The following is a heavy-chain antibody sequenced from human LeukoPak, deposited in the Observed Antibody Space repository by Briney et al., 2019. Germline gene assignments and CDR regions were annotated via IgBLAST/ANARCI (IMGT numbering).Heavy chain of an antibody. D-gene: IGHD3-16*01. Sequence: GKSLRLSCVGAGFVFSNHVIHWVRQAPGQGLEWVSMISYDGSGKHYADCVGGRLTISRDNSKNTVYLQMDSLTAEDTAIYYCARDLWGVAVAGAGKDVWGQGTTVTVSS. CDR2: ISYDGSGK. CDR1: GFVFSNHV. V-gene: IGHV3-30*04. CDR3: ARDLWGVAVAGAGKDV. J-gene: IGHJ6*02.